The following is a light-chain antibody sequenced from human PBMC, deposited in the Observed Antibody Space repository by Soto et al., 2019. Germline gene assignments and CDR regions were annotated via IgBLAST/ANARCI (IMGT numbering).Light chain of an antibody. J-gene: IGKJ1*01. V-gene: IGKV3-15*01. CDR3: HQYGNSPQT. Sequence: EIVLTQSPATLSVSPGEGATLSCRASQSVSSNLVWYQHKPGQAPRLLIYGASTRATDIPARFSGSGSGTVFTLTINILEPDDFAVYYCHQYGNSPQTFGQGTKVDIK. CDR2: GAS. CDR1: QSVSSN.